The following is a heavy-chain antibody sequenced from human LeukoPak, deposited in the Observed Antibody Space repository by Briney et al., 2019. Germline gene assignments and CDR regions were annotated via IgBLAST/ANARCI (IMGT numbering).Heavy chain of an antibody. J-gene: IGHJ4*02. V-gene: IGHV3-7*01. D-gene: IGHD3-3*01. Sequence: PGGSLRLSCVVSGSTFSNSAMNWVRQAPGKGLEWVANIKQDGSEKYYVDSVKGRFTISRDNAKNSLYLQMNSLRAEDTAVYYCASLIFGVAYFGYWGQGTLVTVSS. CDR3: ASLIFGVAYFGY. CDR2: IKQDGSEK. CDR1: GSTFSNSA.